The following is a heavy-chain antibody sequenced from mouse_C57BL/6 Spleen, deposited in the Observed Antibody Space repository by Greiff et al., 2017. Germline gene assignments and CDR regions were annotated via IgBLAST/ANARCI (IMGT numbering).Heavy chain of an antibody. D-gene: IGHD2-4*01. CDR2: IDPSDSYT. V-gene: IGHV1-50*01. J-gene: IGHJ2*01. CDR1: GYTFTSYW. Sequence: VQLQQSGAELVKPGASVKLSCKASGYTFTSYWMQWVKQRPGQGLEWIGEIDPSDSYTNYNQKFKGKATLTVDTSSSTAYMQLSSLTSEDSAVYYCARTGGDYGYYFDYWGQGTTLTVSS. CDR3: ARTGGDYGYYFDY.